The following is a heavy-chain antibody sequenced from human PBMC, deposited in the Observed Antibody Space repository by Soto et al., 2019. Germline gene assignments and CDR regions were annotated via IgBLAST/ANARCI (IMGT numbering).Heavy chain of an antibody. V-gene: IGHV1-46*03. CDR3: ARVHYDYIWGSYRPHPPDYFDY. CDR1: GYTFTSYY. CDR2: INPSGGST. D-gene: IGHD3-16*02. J-gene: IGHJ4*02. Sequence: ASVKVSCKASGYTFTSYYMHWVRQAPGQGLEWMGIINPSGGSTSYAQKFQGRVTMTRDTSTSTVYMELSSLRSEDTAVYYCARVHYDYIWGSYRPHPPDYFDYWGQG.